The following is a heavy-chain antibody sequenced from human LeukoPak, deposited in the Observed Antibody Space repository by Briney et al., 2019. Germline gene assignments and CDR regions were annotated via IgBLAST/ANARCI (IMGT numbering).Heavy chain of an antibody. Sequence: GGSLRLSCAASGFTVSSNEMSWVRQAPGKGLEWVSSISGGSTYYADSRKGRFTISRDNAKNSLYLQMNSLRAEDTALYHCARDDRWGYSYGTNAFDIWGQGTMVTVSS. D-gene: IGHD5-18*01. CDR2: ISGGST. CDR1: GFTVSSNE. V-gene: IGHV3-38-3*01. CDR3: ARDDRWGYSYGTNAFDI. J-gene: IGHJ3*02.